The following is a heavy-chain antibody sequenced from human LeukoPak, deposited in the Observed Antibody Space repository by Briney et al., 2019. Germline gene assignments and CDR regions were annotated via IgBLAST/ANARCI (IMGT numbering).Heavy chain of an antibody. Sequence: ASVKVSCKASGYTFTGYYIHWLRQAPGQGLEWMGWINPYSGATDSAQTFQGRVTAARDTSTTTAYMELNRLTSDDTAVYYCARANGGGAYYPFDHWGQGTLVAVSS. D-gene: IGHD2-21*02. CDR2: INPYSGAT. CDR1: GYTFTGYY. J-gene: IGHJ4*02. CDR3: ARANGGGAYYPFDH. V-gene: IGHV1-2*02.